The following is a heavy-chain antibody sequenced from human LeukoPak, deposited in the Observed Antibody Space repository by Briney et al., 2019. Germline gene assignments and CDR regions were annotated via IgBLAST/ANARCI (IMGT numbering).Heavy chain of an antibody. CDR1: GYRFTSYW. CDR2: IYPGDSDT. J-gene: IGHJ4*02. D-gene: IGHD4-17*01. CDR3: ARLDPPLDDYGHYGYFDY. Sequence: GGSLKISWKGSGYRFTSYWIGWARQGPGKGLGGMGIIYPGDSDTRYSPSFQGQVTISADKSISTAYLPWSSLKASDTAMYYCARLDPPLDDYGHYGYFDYWGQGTLVTVSS. V-gene: IGHV5-51*01.